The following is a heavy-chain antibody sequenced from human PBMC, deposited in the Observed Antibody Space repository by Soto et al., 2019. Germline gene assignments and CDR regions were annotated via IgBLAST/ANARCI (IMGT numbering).Heavy chain of an antibody. V-gene: IGHV3-30*18. J-gene: IGHJ5*02. CDR3: VKDSSVVAAGSGGWFDP. CDR2: ISYDGTNE. Sequence: QVQLVQSGGGVVQPGTSLKLSCAASGFSFSTYGMRWVRQAPGKGLEWVATISYDGTNEYHADSAKGRFTVSRDNSKNTLHLQMNSLRPEDTAVYYCVKDSSVVAAGSGGWFDPWGQGSLVIVSS. D-gene: IGHD6-13*01. CDR1: GFSFSTYG.